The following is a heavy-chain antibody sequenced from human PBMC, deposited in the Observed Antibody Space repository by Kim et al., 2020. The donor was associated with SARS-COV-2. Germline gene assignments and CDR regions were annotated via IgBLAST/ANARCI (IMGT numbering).Heavy chain of an antibody. Sequence: THTHPSQKRRVTISVEASKNPFSLKLTSVTAADTAVYYCARELEYNWFESWGQGTLVTVSS. J-gene: IGHJ5*01. D-gene: IGHD6-6*01. V-gene: IGHV4-59*01. CDR3: ARELEYNWFES. CDR2: T.